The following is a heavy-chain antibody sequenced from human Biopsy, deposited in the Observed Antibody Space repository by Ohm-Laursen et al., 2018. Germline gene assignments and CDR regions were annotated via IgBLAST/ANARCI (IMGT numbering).Heavy chain of an antibody. Sequence: RSLRLSCAASGFSFSSYGMHWVRQAPGKGLEWVAVLWYDGTNKYYADSVKGRFTISRDNSKNTLYLQMNSLIAEDTAMYYCARPTNARAGGAPFDIWGQGTMVTVSS. CDR1: GFSFSSYG. CDR2: LWYDGTNK. J-gene: IGHJ3*02. D-gene: IGHD1-1*01. CDR3: ARPTNARAGGAPFDI. V-gene: IGHV3-33*01.